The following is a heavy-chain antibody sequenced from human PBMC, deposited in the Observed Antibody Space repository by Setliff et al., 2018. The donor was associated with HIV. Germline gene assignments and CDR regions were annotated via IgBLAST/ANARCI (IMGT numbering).Heavy chain of an antibody. V-gene: IGHV4-31*11. CDR1: GGSISSGGYY. J-gene: IGHJ4*02. Sequence: SETLSLTCAVSGGSISSGGYYWNWIRQHPGKGLEWIGYIYYSGSTYYNPSLNSRVTISVATSKNQFTLKVISMTAADTAVYYCARLSCSSNSCPFDYWVQGTLVTVSS. CDR3: ARLSCSSNSCPFDY. D-gene: IGHD2-2*01. CDR2: IYYSGST.